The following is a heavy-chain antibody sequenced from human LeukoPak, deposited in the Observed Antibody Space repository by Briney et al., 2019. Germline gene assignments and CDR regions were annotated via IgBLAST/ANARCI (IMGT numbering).Heavy chain of an antibody. Sequence: SETLSLTCTVSGGSISSGSYYWSWIRQPAGKGLEWIGRIYTSGSTNYNPSRKSRVTISVDTSKNQFSLKLSSVTAADTAVYYCAREDYYDSSGYYWYFDLWGRGTLVTVSS. CDR1: GGSISSGSYY. CDR3: AREDYYDSSGYYWYFDL. J-gene: IGHJ2*01. CDR2: IYTSGST. D-gene: IGHD3-22*01. V-gene: IGHV4-61*02.